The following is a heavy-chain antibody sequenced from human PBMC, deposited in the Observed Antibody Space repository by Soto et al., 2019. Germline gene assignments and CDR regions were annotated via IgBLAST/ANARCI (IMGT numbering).Heavy chain of an antibody. V-gene: IGHV3-30*18. D-gene: IGHD6-19*01. J-gene: IGHJ4*02. CDR3: AKGMQWLVD. CDR1: GFTFSSYG. Sequence: QVQLVESGGGVVQPGRSLRLSCAASGFTFSSYGVHWVRQAPGKGLEWVAVISYDGSNKYYADSVKGRFTISRDNSENTLYLQMNSLRAEDTAVYYCAKGMQWLVDWGQGTLVTVSS. CDR2: ISYDGSNK.